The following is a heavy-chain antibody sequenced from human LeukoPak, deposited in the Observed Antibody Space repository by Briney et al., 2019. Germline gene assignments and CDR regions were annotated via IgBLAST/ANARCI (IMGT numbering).Heavy chain of an antibody. V-gene: IGHV3-23*01. CDR2: ISGSGGST. CDR3: AKDWTTYSSSLYYFDY. Sequence: PGGSLRLSCAASGFTFSSYAMSWVRQAPGKGLEWVSAISGSGGSTYYADSVKGRFTISRDNAKNSLYLQMNSLRAEDTAVYYCAKDWTTYSSSLYYFDYWGQGTLVTVSS. J-gene: IGHJ4*02. CDR1: GFTFSSYA. D-gene: IGHD6-13*01.